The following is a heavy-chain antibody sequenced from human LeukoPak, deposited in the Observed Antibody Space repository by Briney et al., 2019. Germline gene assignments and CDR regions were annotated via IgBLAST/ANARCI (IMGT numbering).Heavy chain of an antibody. D-gene: IGHD6-13*01. CDR2: IRSKAYGGTT. Sequence: PGRSLRLSCTASGFTFCDYAMSWVCQAPGKGLEWVGFIRSKAYGGTTEYAESVKGRFTISRDDCKSIAYLQMNSLKTEDTAVYYCIAAAEVDYWGQGTLVTVSS. J-gene: IGHJ4*02. V-gene: IGHV3-49*04. CDR1: GFTFCDYA. CDR3: IAAAEVDY.